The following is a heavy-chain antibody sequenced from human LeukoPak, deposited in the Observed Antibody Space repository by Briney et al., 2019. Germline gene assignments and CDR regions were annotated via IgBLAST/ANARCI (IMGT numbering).Heavy chain of an antibody. J-gene: IGHJ6*04. CDR2: IKSKNDGGTT. D-gene: IGHD6-19*01. V-gene: IGHV3-15*05. CDR1: GFTFSDAW. Sequence: TAGGSLRLSCAASGFTFSDAWMSWVRQAPGKGLEWVGRIKSKNDGGTTDYAAPEKGRFSISRDDSKNTLYLQMNSLKTEDTAVYYCGNGWYWMDVWGKGTTVTISS. CDR3: GNGWYWMDV.